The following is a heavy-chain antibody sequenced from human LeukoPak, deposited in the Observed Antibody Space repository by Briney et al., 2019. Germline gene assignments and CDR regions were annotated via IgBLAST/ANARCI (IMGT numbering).Heavy chain of an antibody. CDR1: GGSISSYY. V-gene: IGHV4-59*08. D-gene: IGHD6-13*01. CDR3: ARQNYSSSLFDY. J-gene: IGHJ4*02. Sequence: SESLSLTCTVSGGSISSYYWSWIRQFPGKGLEWIGYIYYSGSNSYNPSLKSRVSISVDMSKNQFSLKLSSVTAADTAVYYCARQNYSSSLFDYWGQGTLVTVSS. CDR2: IYYSGSN.